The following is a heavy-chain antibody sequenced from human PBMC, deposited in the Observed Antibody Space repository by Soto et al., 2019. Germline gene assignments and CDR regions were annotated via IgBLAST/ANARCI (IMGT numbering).Heavy chain of an antibody. CDR1: GGSISSGTYY. CDR2: IFYDGST. CDR3: ARHQSHSSSYVDP. Sequence: PSETLSLTCTVSGGSISSGTYYWGWIRQPPGRGLEWIGSIFYDGSTYYNPSLKRRVTISVDTSKNQFSLKLSSVTAADTAVYYCARHQSHSSSYVDPWGQGTLVTVSS. J-gene: IGHJ5*02. V-gene: IGHV4-39*01. D-gene: IGHD6-13*01.